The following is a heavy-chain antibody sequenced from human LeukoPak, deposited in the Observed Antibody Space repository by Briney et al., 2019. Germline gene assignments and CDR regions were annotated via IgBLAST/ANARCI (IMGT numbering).Heavy chain of an antibody. V-gene: IGHV5-51*01. CDR1: GYTITNSW. CDR2: IHLGDSDT. D-gene: IGHD6-13*01. CDR3: ARLGQYTSSWYKYDYFYY. Sequence: GESLKISCKGSGYTITNSWIGWVRQMPGKGLEWVGSIHLGDSDTKYSPSYQGQVTMSVDTSITTAYLQWNSLKASDSAMYFGARLGQYTSSWYKYDYFYYWGQGTQVTVSS. J-gene: IGHJ4*02.